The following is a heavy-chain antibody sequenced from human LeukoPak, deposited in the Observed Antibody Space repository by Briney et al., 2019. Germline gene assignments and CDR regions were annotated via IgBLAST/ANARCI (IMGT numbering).Heavy chain of an antibody. Sequence: SETLSLTCTVSGGSISSSSYYWGWIRQPPGKGLEWIGSIYYSGSTYYNPSLKSRVTISVDTSKNQFSLKLNSVTAADTAVYYCARVSYDILTGYYPGEVYFDYWGQGTLVTVSS. CDR1: GGSISSSSYY. CDR2: IYYSGST. J-gene: IGHJ4*02. D-gene: IGHD3-9*01. V-gene: IGHV4-39*01. CDR3: ARVSYDILTGYYPGEVYFDY.